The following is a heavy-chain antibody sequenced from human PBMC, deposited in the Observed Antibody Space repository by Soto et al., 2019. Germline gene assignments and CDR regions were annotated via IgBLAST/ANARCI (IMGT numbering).Heavy chain of an antibody. CDR3: ARQGGYLSHYFDY. V-gene: IGHV4-39*01. CDR2: IYYSGST. CDR1: GGSISSSSYY. Sequence: QLQLQESGPGLVKPSETLSLTCTVSGGSISSSSYYWGWIRQPPGKGLEWIGSIYYSGSTYYNPSLKSRVTISVDTSKNQFSLKLSSVTAADTAVYYCARQGGYLSHYFDYWGQGTLVTVSS. D-gene: IGHD5-12*01. J-gene: IGHJ4*02.